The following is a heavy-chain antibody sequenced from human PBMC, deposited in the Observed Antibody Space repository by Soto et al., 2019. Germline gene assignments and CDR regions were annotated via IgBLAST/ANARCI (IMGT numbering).Heavy chain of an antibody. Sequence: GGSLRLSCAASGFTFSSYAMHWVRQAPGKGLEWVAVISYDGSNKYYADSVKGRFTISRDNSKNTLYLQMNSLRAEDAAVYYCARDMPSQARYDFWSGYYPYYYYGMDVWGQGTTVTVSS. J-gene: IGHJ6*02. CDR3: ARDMPSQARYDFWSGYYPYYYYGMDV. V-gene: IGHV3-30*04. D-gene: IGHD3-3*01. CDR2: ISYDGSNK. CDR1: GFTFSSYA.